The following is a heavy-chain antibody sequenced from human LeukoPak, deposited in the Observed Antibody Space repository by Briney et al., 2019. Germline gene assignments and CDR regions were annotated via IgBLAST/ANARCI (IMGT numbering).Heavy chain of an antibody. V-gene: IGHV3-11*05. J-gene: IGHJ6*02. CDR1: GFTFSDYY. D-gene: IGHD1-26*01. CDR2: ISSSSSYT. Sequence: PGGSLRLSCAASGFTFSDYYMSWIRQAPGKGLEWVSYISSSSSYTNYADSVKGRFIISRDNAKNSLYLQMNSLRAEDTAVYYCARGFQIGWEPWGGIDVWGQGTTVTVSS. CDR3: ARGFQIGWEPWGGIDV.